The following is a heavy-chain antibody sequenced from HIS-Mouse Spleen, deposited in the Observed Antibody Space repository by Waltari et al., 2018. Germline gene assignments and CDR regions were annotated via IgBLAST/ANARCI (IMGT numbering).Heavy chain of an antibody. Sequence: QLQLQESAPGLVKPSATRSLPCTVSDAPISSSRYYSGWIRQPPGKGLEWIGSLYYSGSTYYNPSLKSRVTISVDTSKNQFSLKLSSVTAADTAVYYCAREIPYSSSWYDWYFDLWGRGTLVTVSS. CDR2: LYYSGST. V-gene: IGHV4-39*07. D-gene: IGHD6-13*01. J-gene: IGHJ2*01. CDR3: AREIPYSSSWYDWYFDL. CDR1: DAPISSSRYY.